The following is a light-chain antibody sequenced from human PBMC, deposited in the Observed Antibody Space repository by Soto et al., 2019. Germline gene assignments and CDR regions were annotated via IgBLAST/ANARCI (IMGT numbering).Light chain of an antibody. J-gene: IGLJ1*01. CDR2: DVA. CDR3: STYTSSSTVYV. Sequence: QSVLTQPASVSGSPGQSITISCSGTSSDIGGYDFVSWYQQHPGNAPKLLLHDVANRPSGVSNRFSGSKSGTTASLTISGLQAEYEAKYFCSTYTSSSTVYVFGAGTKVPVL. V-gene: IGLV2-14*03. CDR1: SSDIGGYDF.